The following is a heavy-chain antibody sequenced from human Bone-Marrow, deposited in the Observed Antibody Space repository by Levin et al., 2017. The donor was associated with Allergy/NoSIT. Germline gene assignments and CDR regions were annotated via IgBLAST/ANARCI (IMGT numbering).Heavy chain of an antibody. V-gene: IGHV3-9*01. Sequence: SLKISCAASGFTFEDYALHWVRQAPGKGLEWVSGISWNSRSIGYADSVKGRFTISKNNAKNSLYLEMNSLRAEDTALYFCTKARGANYYDSTCANWGQGTLVTVSS. CDR1: GFTFEDYA. CDR3: TKARGANYYDSTCAN. CDR2: ISWNSRSI. D-gene: IGHD3-22*01. J-gene: IGHJ4*02.